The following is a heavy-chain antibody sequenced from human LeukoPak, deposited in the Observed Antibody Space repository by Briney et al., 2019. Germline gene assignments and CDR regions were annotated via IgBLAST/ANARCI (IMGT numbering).Heavy chain of an antibody. CDR1: GFTFSSYA. V-gene: IGHV3-30*04. Sequence: GGSLRLSCAASGFTFSSYAMHWVRQAPGKGLEWVAVISYDGSNKYYADSVKGRFTISRDNSKNTLYLQMNSLRAEDTAVYYCARGHLFGYCSGGSCYWDYWGQGTLVTVSS. J-gene: IGHJ4*02. D-gene: IGHD2-15*01. CDR3: ARGHLFGYCSGGSCYWDY. CDR2: ISYDGSNK.